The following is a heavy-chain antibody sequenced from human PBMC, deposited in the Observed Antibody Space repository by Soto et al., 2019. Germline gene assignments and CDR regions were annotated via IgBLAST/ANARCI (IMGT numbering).Heavy chain of an antibody. Sequence: ASVNVSCKASGYTFTSYYMHWVRQAPGQGLEWMGIINPSGGSTSYAQKFQGRVTMTRDTSASTVYMELSSLRSEDTAVYCCARDLVGAKKGLIDYWGQGTLVTVSS. D-gene: IGHD1-26*01. V-gene: IGHV1-46*01. CDR3: ARDLVGAKKGLIDY. CDR2: INPSGGST. CDR1: GYTFTSYY. J-gene: IGHJ4*02.